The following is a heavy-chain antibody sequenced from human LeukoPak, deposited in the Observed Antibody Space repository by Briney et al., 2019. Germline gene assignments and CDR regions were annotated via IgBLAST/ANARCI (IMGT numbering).Heavy chain of an antibody. CDR3: ARCDYDILTGYYYYGMDV. D-gene: IGHD3-9*01. V-gene: IGHV4-61*02. Sequence: SETLSLTCTVSGGSISSGGYYWSWIRQPAGKGLEWIGRIYTSGSTNYNPSLKSRVTMSVDTSKNQFSLKLSSVTAADTAVYYCARCDYDILTGYYYYGMDVWGQGTTVTVSS. CDR2: IYTSGST. J-gene: IGHJ6*02. CDR1: GGSISSGGYY.